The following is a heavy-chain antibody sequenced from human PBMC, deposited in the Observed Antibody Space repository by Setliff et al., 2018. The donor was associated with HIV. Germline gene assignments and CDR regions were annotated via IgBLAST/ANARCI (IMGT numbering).Heavy chain of an antibody. CDR1: GYSFADYA. D-gene: IGHD3-3*01. V-gene: IGHV7-4-1*02. CDR3: ARGGTHYDFWSGYRLGYFDL. J-gene: IGHJ2*01. CDR2: INTNTGNP. Sequence: VSCKASGYSFADYAMNWVRQAPRQGLEWMGYINTNTGNPTYAQGFTGRFVFSFDTSVTTAYLQITGLRTEDTAVYFCARGGTHYDFWSGYRLGYFDLWGRGTLVT.